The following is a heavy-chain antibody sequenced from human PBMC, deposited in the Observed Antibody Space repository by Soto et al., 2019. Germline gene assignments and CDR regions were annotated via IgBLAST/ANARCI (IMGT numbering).Heavy chain of an antibody. CDR3: ARLFMVRGVIISDYYYYGMDV. CDR1: GRSFSGYY. V-gene: IGHV4-34*01. Sequence: SETLSLTCAVDGRSFSGYYWSWIRQPPGKGLEWIGEINHSGSTNYNPSLKSRVTISVDTSKNQFSLKLSSVTAADTAVYYCARLFMVRGVIISDYYYYGMDVWGQGTTVT. J-gene: IGHJ6*02. CDR2: INHSGST. D-gene: IGHD3-10*01.